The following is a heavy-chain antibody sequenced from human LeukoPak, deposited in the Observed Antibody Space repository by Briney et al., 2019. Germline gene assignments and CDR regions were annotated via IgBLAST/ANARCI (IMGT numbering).Heavy chain of an antibody. D-gene: IGHD2-15*01. V-gene: IGHV3-9*01. CDR2: ISWNSGII. CDR1: VVTFEDYV. CDR3: VKGVGVNKGYYFAH. J-gene: IGHJ4*02. Sequence: GGSLRLSCAASVVTFEDYVMHWGRQAPGEGVEWGSTISWNSGIIEYADSVKGGFTISTDNTENSLYLQINNLTLEDRALYYCVKGVGVNKGYYFAHWGQGSLVTVSS.